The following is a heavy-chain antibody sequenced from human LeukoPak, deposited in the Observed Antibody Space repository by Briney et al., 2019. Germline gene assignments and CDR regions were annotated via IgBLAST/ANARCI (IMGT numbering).Heavy chain of an antibody. J-gene: IGHJ4*02. CDR1: GFTFSNFY. Sequence: PGGSLRLSCEAAGFTFSNFYMHWVRQAPGEGLVWVSRINSDGSDTNYADSVKGRFTISRGNAKNTLYLQMNSLRAEDTAVYYCVRVTENWGQGTLVTVSS. V-gene: IGHV3-74*01. CDR3: VRVTEN. CDR2: INSDGSDT.